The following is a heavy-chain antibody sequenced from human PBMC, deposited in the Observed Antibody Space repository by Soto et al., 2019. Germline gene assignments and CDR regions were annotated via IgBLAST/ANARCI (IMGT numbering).Heavy chain of an antibody. CDR2: SIPIFGTA. V-gene: IGHV1-69*13. Sequence: SVKVSCKASGGTFNNYPITWVRQAPGEGLEWMGGSIPIFGTANYAQKFQGRVTISVDESTSTAYMELRSLRSEDTAVYYCARGRGYSGDDHYYYFDMDVWGQGTTVTVSS. CDR1: GGTFNNYP. J-gene: IGHJ6*02. CDR3: ARGRGYSGDDHYYYFDMDV. D-gene: IGHD5-12*01.